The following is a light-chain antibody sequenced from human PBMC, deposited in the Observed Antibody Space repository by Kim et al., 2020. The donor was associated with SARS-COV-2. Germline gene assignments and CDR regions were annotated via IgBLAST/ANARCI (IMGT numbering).Light chain of an antibody. CDR2: GAS. J-gene: IGKJ1*01. CDR1: ESVSSN. V-gene: IGKV3-15*01. Sequence: VSPGERATLSCRASESVSSNLAWYQQKPGQAPRLLIYGASARATGIPARFRGSGSGTEFTLTISSLQSEDFAVYYCQQYDNWPGTFGQGTKVDIK. CDR3: QQYDNWPGT.